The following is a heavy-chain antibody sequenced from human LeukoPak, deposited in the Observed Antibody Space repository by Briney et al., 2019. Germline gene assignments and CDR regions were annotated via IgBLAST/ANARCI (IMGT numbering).Heavy chain of an antibody. CDR1: GFTFSSYG. Sequence: GGSLRLSCAASGFTFSSYGMHWVRQAPGKGLEWVAVISYDGSNKYYADSVKGRFTISRDNSKNTLYLQMNSLRAEDTALYYCAKDIRGEEMATFLFDYWGQGTLVTVSS. V-gene: IGHV3-30*18. J-gene: IGHJ4*02. CDR2: ISYDGSNK. CDR3: AKDIRGEEMATFLFDY. D-gene: IGHD5-24*01.